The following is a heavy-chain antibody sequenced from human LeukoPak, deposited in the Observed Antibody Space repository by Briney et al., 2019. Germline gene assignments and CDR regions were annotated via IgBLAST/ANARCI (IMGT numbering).Heavy chain of an antibody. CDR2: ISYDGPNK. V-gene: IGHV3-30*04. CDR1: GFTFSSYA. D-gene: IGHD3-10*01. J-gene: IGHJ4*02. Sequence: PGRSLRLSCAASGFTFSSYAMHWVRQAPGKGLEWVAAISYDGPNKNYADSVKGRFTISRDNSKNTLYLQMNSLRAEDTAVYYCARESRITMVRGVHHGTHYFDYWGQGTLVTVSS. CDR3: ARESRITMVRGVHHGTHYFDY.